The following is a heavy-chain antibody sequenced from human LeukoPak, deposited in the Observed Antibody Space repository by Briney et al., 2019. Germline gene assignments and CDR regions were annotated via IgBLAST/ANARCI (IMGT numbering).Heavy chain of an antibody. Sequence: GASVKVSCKASGYTFTGYYMHWVRQAAGQGLEWMGWISPYNGNTRYVQKLQGRVTMTTDTSTSTAYMELRSLRFDDTAVYYCARAGSGSGWYFDYWGQGTLVTVSS. CDR1: GYTFTGYY. CDR3: ARAGSGSGWYFDY. CDR2: ISPYNGNT. V-gene: IGHV1-18*04. J-gene: IGHJ4*02. D-gene: IGHD6-19*01.